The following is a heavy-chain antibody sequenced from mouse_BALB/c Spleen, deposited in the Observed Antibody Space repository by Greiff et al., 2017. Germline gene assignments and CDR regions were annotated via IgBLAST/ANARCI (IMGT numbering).Heavy chain of an antibody. Sequence: QVQLKESVAELVRPGTSVKVSCKASGYAFTNYLIEWVKQRPGQGLEWIGVINPGSGGTNYNEKFKGKATLTADKSSSTAYMQLSSLTSDDSAVYFCATLSLYYYAMDYWGQGTSVTVSS. D-gene: IGHD6-1*01. V-gene: IGHV1-54*01. CDR3: ATLSLYYYAMDY. CDR2: INPGSGGT. CDR1: GYAFTNYL. J-gene: IGHJ4*01.